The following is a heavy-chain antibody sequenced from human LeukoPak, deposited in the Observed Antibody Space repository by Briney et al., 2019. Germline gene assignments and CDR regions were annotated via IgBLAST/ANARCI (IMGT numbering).Heavy chain of an antibody. CDR2: INPDGSYT. V-gene: IGHV3-74*01. D-gene: IGHD1-26*01. Sequence: GGSLRLSCAASGFTFSTFWMHWVRQAPGKGLVWVSRINPDGSYTDYADSVTGRFTISRDNTKNTLYLQMNSLRADDTSLYFCAKDLRGARDYWGQGTLVTVSS. CDR3: AKDLRGARDY. J-gene: IGHJ4*02. CDR1: GFTFSTFW.